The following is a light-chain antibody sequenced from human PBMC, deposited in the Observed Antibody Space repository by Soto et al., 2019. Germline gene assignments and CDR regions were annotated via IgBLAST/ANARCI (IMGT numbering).Light chain of an antibody. Sequence: QSVLTQSPSASGTPGQRVTISCFGTTSNIGSNTVSWYQQLPGTAPKLLIYCNNHRPSGVPDRFSVSESGTSASLAISGLQYGDEADYYCGAWDASLKGVVFGGGTKLTVL. CDR1: TSNIGSNT. CDR2: CNN. CDR3: GAWDASLKGVV. J-gene: IGLJ2*01. V-gene: IGLV1-44*01.